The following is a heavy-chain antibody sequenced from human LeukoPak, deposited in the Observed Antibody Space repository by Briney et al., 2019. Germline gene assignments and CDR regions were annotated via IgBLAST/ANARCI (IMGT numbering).Heavy chain of an antibody. CDR3: ASGKDIVVVVAADKAAEYFQH. Sequence: GASVKVSCKASGGTFSSYAISWVRQAPGQGLEWMGGIIPIFGTANYAQKFQGRVTITTDESTSTAYMELSSLRSEDTAVYYCASGKDIVVVVAADKAAEYFQHWGQGTRVTVSS. J-gene: IGHJ1*01. D-gene: IGHD2-15*01. CDR1: GGTFSSYA. CDR2: IIPIFGTA. V-gene: IGHV1-69*05.